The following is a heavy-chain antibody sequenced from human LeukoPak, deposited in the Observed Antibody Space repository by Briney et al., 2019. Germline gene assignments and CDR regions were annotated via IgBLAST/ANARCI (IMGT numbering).Heavy chain of an antibody. V-gene: IGHV1-46*01. Sequence: ASVKVSCKASGYTFTSYYMHWVRQAPGQGLEWMGIINPSGGSTSYAQKFQGRVTMTRDTSTSTVYMELSSLRSEDTAVYYCASITMIGDYFVYWGQGTLVTVSS. D-gene: IGHD3-22*01. CDR3: ASITMIGDYFVY. CDR2: INPSGGST. J-gene: IGHJ4*02. CDR1: GYTFTSYY.